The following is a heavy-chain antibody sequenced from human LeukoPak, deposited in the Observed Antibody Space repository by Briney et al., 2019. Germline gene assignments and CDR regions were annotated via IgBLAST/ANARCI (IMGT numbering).Heavy chain of an antibody. V-gene: IGHV3-7*01. D-gene: IGHD3-3*01. CDR2: IKQDGSEK. Sequence: GGSLRLSCAASGFTFSRYWMTWVRQAPGKGLEWVANIKQDGSEKYYVDSVKGRFTISRDNAKNSLYLQMNSLRAEDTAVYYCARDRITIFGVIIGTNMDVWGKGTTVTVSS. J-gene: IGHJ6*03. CDR3: ARDRITIFGVIIGTNMDV. CDR1: GFTFSRYW.